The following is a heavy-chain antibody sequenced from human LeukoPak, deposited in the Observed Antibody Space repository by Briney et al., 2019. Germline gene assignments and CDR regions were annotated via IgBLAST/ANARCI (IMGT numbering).Heavy chain of an antibody. Sequence: SETLSLTCTVSGGSISSYYWSWIRQPPGKGLEWIGYIYYSGSTNYNPSLKSRVTISVDTSKNQFSLKLSSVTAADTAVYYCARGRSSGWYPVGYWGQGALVTVSS. CDR2: IYYSGST. D-gene: IGHD6-19*01. J-gene: IGHJ4*02. CDR1: GGSISSYY. CDR3: ARGRSSGWYPVGY. V-gene: IGHV4-59*01.